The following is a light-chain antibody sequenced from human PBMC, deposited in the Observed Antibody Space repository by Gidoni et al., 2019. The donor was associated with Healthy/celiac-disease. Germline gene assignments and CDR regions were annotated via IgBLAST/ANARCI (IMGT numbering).Light chain of an antibody. V-gene: IGLV4-60*03. J-gene: IGLJ3*02. CDR3: ETWDSNTHWV. Sequence: QPVLTQSSSASTSLVSSVKLNCTLSSRHSSYIIAWHQQQPGKAPRYLTKLEGSGSYNKGSGVPDRFSGSSSGADRYLTISNLQSEDEADYYCETWDSNTHWVFGGGTKLTVL. CDR2: LEGSGSY. CDR1: SRHSSYI.